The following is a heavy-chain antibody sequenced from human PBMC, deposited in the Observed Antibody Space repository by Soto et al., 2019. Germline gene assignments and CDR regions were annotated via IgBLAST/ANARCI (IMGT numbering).Heavy chain of an antibody. J-gene: IGHJ4*02. D-gene: IGHD2-2*01. CDR3: ATGDCSRTSCYASAY. CDR1: GYTLTELS. V-gene: IGHV1-24*01. Sequence: GASVKVSCKVSGYTLTELSMHWVRQAPGKGLEWMGGFDPEDGETIYAQKFQGRVTMTEDTSTDTAYMELSSLRSEDTAVYYCATGDCSRTSCYASAYWGQGTLVTVSS. CDR2: FDPEDGET.